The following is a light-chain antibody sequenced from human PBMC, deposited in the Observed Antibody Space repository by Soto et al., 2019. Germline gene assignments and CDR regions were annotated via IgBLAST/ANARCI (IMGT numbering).Light chain of an antibody. Sequence: DIQMTQSPSSVSASVGDRVTMTCGASEGINRWLAWYQQKLGKAPNLLIFDASSLQSGVPSRFSGSGSGTDFTLTISSLQPEDFATYYCQQANSFPLTFGGGTKVDIK. CDR2: DAS. V-gene: IGKV1D-12*01. CDR3: QQANSFPLT. CDR1: EGINRW. J-gene: IGKJ4*01.